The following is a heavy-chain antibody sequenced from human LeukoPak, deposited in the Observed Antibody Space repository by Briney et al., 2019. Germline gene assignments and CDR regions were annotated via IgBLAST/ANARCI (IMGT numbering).Heavy chain of an antibody. J-gene: IGHJ4*02. CDR3: VKSGYNRFDY. D-gene: IGHD5-24*01. V-gene: IGHV3-23*01. CDR2: ISGSGSGGST. CDR1: GFTFSSSA. Sequence: GGSLRLACAASGFTFSSSAMSWVRQAPGKGLEWVSSISGSGSGGSTYYADSVKGRFTISRDNSKNTLYLQMNSLIAEDTAVYYCVKSGYNRFDYWGQGTRVTVSS.